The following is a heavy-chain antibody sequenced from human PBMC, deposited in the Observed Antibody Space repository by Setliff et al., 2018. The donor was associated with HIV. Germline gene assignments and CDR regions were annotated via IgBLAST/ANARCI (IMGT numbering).Heavy chain of an antibody. CDR2: ISSDGSNK. Sequence: GGSLRLSCAASGFTFSRYGMHWVRQAPGKGLEWVALISSDGSNKHYADSVKGRFTISRDNFKNTLYVEMNSLRVEDMAAYYCARDREESLWFGDLHYMDVWGKGTTVTVS. CDR3: ARDREESLWFGDLHYMDV. D-gene: IGHD3-10*01. V-gene: IGHV3-33*01. CDR1: GFTFSRYG. J-gene: IGHJ6*03.